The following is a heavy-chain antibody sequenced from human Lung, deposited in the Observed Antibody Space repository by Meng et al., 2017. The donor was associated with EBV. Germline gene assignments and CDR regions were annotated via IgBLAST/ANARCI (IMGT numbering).Heavy chain of an antibody. D-gene: IGHD3-22*01. V-gene: IGHV4-34*01. CDR3: ARLVITMILGTPIWSFDL. CDR1: IESVSGSFSVYY. Sequence: LLKPSVTLSLTCAVFIESVSGSFSVYYWSWVRQAPGKVLELIGEINDSGSTDYNPSLKSRLTISVDRSKSQFSLELSSVTAADTAVYYCARLVITMILGTPIWSFDLWGRGTLVTVSS. J-gene: IGHJ2*01. CDR2: INDSGST.